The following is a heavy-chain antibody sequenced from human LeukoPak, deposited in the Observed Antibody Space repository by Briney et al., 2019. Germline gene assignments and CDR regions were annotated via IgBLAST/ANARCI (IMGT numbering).Heavy chain of an antibody. CDR3: ARERGGDFWSGYYGCLDY. V-gene: IGHV3-7*01. CDR1: GFTFSSYW. J-gene: IGHJ4*02. D-gene: IGHD3-3*01. Sequence: PGGSLRLSCAASGFTFSSYWMSWVRQAPGKGLEWVANIKQDGSEKYYVDSVKGRFAISRDNAKNSLYLQMNSLRAEDTAVYYCARERGGDFWSGYYGCLDYWGQGTLVTVSS. CDR2: IKQDGSEK.